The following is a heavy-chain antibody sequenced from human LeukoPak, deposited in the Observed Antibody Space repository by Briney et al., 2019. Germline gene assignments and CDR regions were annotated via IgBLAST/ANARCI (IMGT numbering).Heavy chain of an antibody. CDR2: ISYDGSNK. D-gene: IGHD1-26*01. CDR3: ATPGGKWELSGIDY. Sequence: GRSLRLSCAASRFTFSSYAMHWVRQAPGKGLEWVAVISYDGSNKYYADSVKGRFTISRDNSKNTLYLQMNSLRAEDTAVYYCATPGGKWELSGIDYWGQGTLVTVSS. J-gene: IGHJ4*02. V-gene: IGHV3-30-3*01. CDR1: RFTFSSYA.